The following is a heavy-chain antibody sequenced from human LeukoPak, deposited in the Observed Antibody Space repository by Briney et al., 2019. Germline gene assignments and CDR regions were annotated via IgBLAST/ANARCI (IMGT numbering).Heavy chain of an antibody. J-gene: IGHJ4*02. D-gene: IGHD2-15*01. Sequence: ASVKVSCEASGYTFTSYNINWVRQATGQGLEWMGWMNPNSGNTGYAQKFQGRVTMTRDTSISTAYMELSSLRSEDTAVYYCAKVAYCSGGSCLYYFDYWGQGTLVTVSS. V-gene: IGHV1-8*01. CDR2: MNPNSGNT. CDR3: AKVAYCSGGSCLYYFDY. CDR1: GYTFTSYN.